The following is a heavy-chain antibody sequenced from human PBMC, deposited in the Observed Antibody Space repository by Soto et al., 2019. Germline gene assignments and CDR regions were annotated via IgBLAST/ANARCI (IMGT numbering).Heavy chain of an antibody. CDR2: LIPILGKA. V-gene: IGHV1-69*01. Sequence: QVQLVQSGAEMKKPDSSVKVSCTASGGSFSSDAITWVRQPPRQGLEWMGGLIPILGKATYAQKFQDRVTFTADEATSTAYMELSGRKSEDTAIYYCARGVTGGTYDSWGQGTLVVVSS. D-gene: IGHD1-26*01. J-gene: IGHJ5*01. CDR3: ARGVTGGTYDS. CDR1: GGSFSSDA.